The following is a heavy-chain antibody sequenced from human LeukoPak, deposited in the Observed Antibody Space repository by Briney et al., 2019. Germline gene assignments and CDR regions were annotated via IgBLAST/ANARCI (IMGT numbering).Heavy chain of an antibody. CDR1: GFTFSSYG. Sequence: GGSLRLSCAASGFTFSSYGMHWVRQAPGKGLEWVAFIRYDGSNKYYADSVKGRFTISRDNSKNTLYLQMNSLRAEDTAVYYCARVIIRYCSSTSCVSAFDYWGQGTLVTVSS. D-gene: IGHD2-2*01. V-gene: IGHV3-30*02. J-gene: IGHJ4*02. CDR2: IRYDGSNK. CDR3: ARVIIRYCSSTSCVSAFDY.